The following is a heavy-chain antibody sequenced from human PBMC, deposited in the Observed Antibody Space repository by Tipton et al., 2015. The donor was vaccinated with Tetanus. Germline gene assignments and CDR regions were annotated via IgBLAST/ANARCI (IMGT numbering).Heavy chain of an antibody. Sequence: SLRLSCEASGFSFSSYAMHWVRQAPGKGLVWVSRINSGGSARSYADSVKGRFTISRDNYKNTLYLQMNSLRPEDTAVYYCMRGGILLNICAGVDLWGQGKVVNLSS. CDR3: MRGGILLNICAGVDL. D-gene: IGHD1-26*01. J-gene: IGHJ4*02. CDR2: INSGGSAR. V-gene: IGHV3-74*01. CDR1: GFSFSSYA.